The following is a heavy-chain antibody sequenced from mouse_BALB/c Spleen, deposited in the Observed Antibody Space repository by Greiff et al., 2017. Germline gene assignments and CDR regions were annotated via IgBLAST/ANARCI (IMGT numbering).Heavy chain of an antibody. CDR3: TRVSYYAMDY. V-gene: IGHV5-6-4*01. CDR2: ISSGGSYT. CDR1: GFTFSSYT. J-gene: IGHJ4*01. Sequence: EVKLVESGGGLVKPGGSLKLSCAASGFTFSSYTMSWVRQTPEKRLEWVATISSGGSYTYYPDSVKGRFTISRDNAKNTLYLQMSSLKSEDTAMYYCTRVSYYAMDYWGQGTSVTVSA.